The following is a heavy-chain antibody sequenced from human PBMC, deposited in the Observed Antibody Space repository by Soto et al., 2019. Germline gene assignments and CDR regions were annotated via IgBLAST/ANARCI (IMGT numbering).Heavy chain of an antibody. CDR1: GFTFRDYA. CDR3: VRDHRWAFDI. J-gene: IGHJ3*02. Sequence: PGGSLRLSCIDSGFTFRDYAFNWVRQAPGKGLEWVSYISVGGGSIFYADSVKGRFTISRDDARNSVYLQMNTLRHEDTAVYHCVRDHRWAFDIWGQGTVVTVPS. CDR2: ISVGGGSI. D-gene: IGHD2-15*01. V-gene: IGHV3-48*02.